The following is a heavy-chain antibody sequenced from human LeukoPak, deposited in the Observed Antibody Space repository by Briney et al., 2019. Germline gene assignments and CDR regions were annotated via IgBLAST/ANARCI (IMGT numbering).Heavy chain of an antibody. Sequence: GASVKVSCKASGYTFTGYYMHWVRQAPGQGLEWMGWINPNSGGTNYAQKFQGRVTMTRDTSISTAYMELRRLRSDDTAVYYCACSGGVGGGLMAEYFQHWGQGTLVAVSS. V-gene: IGHV1-2*02. D-gene: IGHD2-8*02. CDR3: ACSGGVGGGLMAEYFQH. J-gene: IGHJ1*01. CDR1: GYTFTGYY. CDR2: INPNSGGT.